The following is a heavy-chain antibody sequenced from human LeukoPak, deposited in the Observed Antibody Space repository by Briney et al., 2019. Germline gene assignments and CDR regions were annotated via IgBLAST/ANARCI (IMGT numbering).Heavy chain of an antibody. V-gene: IGHV3-33*01. CDR2: VWKDGSNK. J-gene: IGHJ4*02. CDR1: GFTFSIYG. Sequence: GGSLRLSCAASGFTFSIYGMHWVRQAPGKGLEWVAVVWKDGSNKYYADSVKGRFTISRDNSKNTLYLQINSLRAEDTAIYYRAREDIRAPFDYWGQGTLVTVSS. CDR3: AREDIRAPFDY. D-gene: IGHD3-3*01.